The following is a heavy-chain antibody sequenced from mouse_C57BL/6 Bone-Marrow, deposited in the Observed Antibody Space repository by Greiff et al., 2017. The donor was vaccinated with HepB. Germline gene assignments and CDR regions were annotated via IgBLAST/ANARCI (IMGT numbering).Heavy chain of an antibody. Sequence: EVQVVESGGGLVKPGGSLKLSCAASGFTFSDYGMHWVRQAPEKGLEWVAYISSGSSTIYYADTVKGRFTISRDNAKNTLFLQMTSLRSEDTAMYYCAKPSYYYGSSYRFAYWGQGTLVTVSA. J-gene: IGHJ3*01. V-gene: IGHV5-17*01. CDR1: GFTFSDYG. CDR3: AKPSYYYGSSYRFAY. D-gene: IGHD1-1*01. CDR2: ISSGSSTI.